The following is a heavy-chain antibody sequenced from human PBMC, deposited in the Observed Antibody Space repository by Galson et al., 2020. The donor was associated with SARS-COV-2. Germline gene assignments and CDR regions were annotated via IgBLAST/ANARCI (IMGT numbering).Heavy chain of an antibody. J-gene: IGHJ6*02. CDR2: IYYIGST. CDR3: ARGNNYYESSDFGLDPRMGMDD. D-gene: IGHD3-22*01. V-gene: IGHV4-31*03. Sequence: ASETLSLTCTVSGGSISSGGYYWSWIRQLPGKGLEWIGYIYYIGSTYYNPSLKSRVTISIDTSKNQFSLKLSSVTAADTAVYYCARGNNYYESSDFGLDPRMGMDDWGQGTTVTVSS. CDR1: GGSISSGGYY.